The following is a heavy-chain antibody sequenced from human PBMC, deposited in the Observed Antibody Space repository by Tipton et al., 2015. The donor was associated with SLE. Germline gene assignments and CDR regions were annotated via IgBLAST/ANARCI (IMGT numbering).Heavy chain of an antibody. V-gene: IGHV4-61*02. D-gene: IGHD3-9*01. J-gene: IGHJ5*02. CDR1: GGSISSGSYY. Sequence: TLSLTCTVSGGSISSGSYYWSWIRQPAGKGLEWIGRIYTSGSTNYNPSLKSRVTISVDTSKNQFSLKLSSVTAADTAVYYCARGDRTSILTGYYPNWFDPWGQGTLVTVSS. CDR2: IYTSGST. CDR3: ARGDRTSILTGYYPNWFDP.